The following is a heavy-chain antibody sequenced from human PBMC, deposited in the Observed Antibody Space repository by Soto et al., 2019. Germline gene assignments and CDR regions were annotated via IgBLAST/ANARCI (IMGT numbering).Heavy chain of an antibody. Sequence: QVQLVQSGAEVKKPGASVKVSCKAYGYTFTSYGISWVRQAPGQGLEWMGWISAYSGNTNYAQKLQGRVTMTTDTFTSTAYMEMGSLRSDDTAVYYCARAPYSSDSSGSIYYSYCGMDVWGQGTTVTVSS. CDR1: GYTFTSYG. V-gene: IGHV1-18*01. D-gene: IGHD3-22*01. CDR2: ISAYSGNT. CDR3: ARAPYSSDSSGSIYYSYCGMDV. J-gene: IGHJ6*02.